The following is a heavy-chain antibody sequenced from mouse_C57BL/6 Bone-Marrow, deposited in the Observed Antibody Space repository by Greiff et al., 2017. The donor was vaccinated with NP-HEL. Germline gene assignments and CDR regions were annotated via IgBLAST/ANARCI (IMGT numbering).Heavy chain of an antibody. V-gene: IGHV1-64*01. CDR3: ERGPPLVWYFDV. CDR1: GYTFTSYW. J-gene: IGHJ1*03. Sequence: QVQLQQPGAELVKPGASVKLSCKASGYTFTSYWMHWVKQRPGQGLEWIGMIHPNSGSTNYNEKFKSKATLTVDQSSSTAYMQLSSLTSEDSAVDYCERGPPLVWYFDVWGTGTTVTVSA. CDR2: IHPNSGST.